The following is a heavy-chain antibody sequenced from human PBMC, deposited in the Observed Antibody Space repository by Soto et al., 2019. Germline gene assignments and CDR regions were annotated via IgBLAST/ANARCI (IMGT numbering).Heavy chain of an antibody. CDR1: GYTFTNFG. CDR3: ARGRTPIDH. J-gene: IGHJ4*02. V-gene: IGHV1-18*01. CDR2: ISAYNGNT. Sequence: QVQLVQSGAEVKKPGASVKVSCKASGYTFTNFGISWVRQAPGQGLEWMGWISAYNGNTNYAPNFQGRVTMTTAPSTRTAYMELRCLRSDDTTVYYCARGRTPIDHWGQGTLVTVSS.